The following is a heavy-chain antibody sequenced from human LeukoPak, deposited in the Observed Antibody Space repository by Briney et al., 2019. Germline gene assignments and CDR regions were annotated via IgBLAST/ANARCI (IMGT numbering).Heavy chain of an antibody. CDR1: GXTFSAYA. J-gene: IGHJ6*02. V-gene: IGHV3-23*01. CDR3: ARDLHYYVAVDV. Sequence: GGSLRLSWEASGXTFSAYAVTWVRQAPGKGLEWVSSIGSDNKPHYSESVKGRFAISRDNSKSMLFLQLNSLRAEDTALYYCARDLHYYVAVDVWGQGTTVTVSS. CDR2: IGSDNKP. D-gene: IGHD3-10*02.